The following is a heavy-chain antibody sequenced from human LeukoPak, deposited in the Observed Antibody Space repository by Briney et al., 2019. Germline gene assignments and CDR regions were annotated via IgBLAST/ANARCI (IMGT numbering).Heavy chain of an antibody. J-gene: IGHJ5*02. CDR1: GYTFTGYY. CDR2: INPNSGGT. CDR3: ARDLGDLTGDSSYNWFDP. V-gene: IGHV1-2*02. Sequence: ASVKVSCKASGYTFTGYYMHWVRQAPGQGLEWMGWINPNSGGTNYAQKFQGRVTMTRDTSISTAYMELSRLRSDDTAVYYCARDLGDLTGDSSYNWFDPWGQGTLVTVSS. D-gene: IGHD7-27*01.